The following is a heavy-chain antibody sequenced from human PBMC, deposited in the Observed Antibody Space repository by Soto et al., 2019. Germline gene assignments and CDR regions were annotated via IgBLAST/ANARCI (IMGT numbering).Heavy chain of an antibody. D-gene: IGHD6-25*01. J-gene: IGHJ5*02. CDR1: GFTLNDAW. CDR2: IKTKSDGGTT. V-gene: IGHV3-15*07. Sequence: EVQLVESGGGLVKPGGSLRLSCAASGFTLNDAWMNWVRQSPGKGLEWVGRIKTKSDGGTTDYVAPVKGRFTISRDNSENTLYLQMNSLKTDDTAGYYCTTWSGSSWGQGTLVTVSS. CDR3: TTWSGSS.